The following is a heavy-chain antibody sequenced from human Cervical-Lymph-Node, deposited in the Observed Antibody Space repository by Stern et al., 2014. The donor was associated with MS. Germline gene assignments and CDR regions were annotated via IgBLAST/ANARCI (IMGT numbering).Heavy chain of an antibody. CDR1: GFTFSSYG. CDR2: IWYDGSNK. V-gene: IGHV3-33*01. D-gene: IGHD1-26*01. Sequence: VQLEESGGGVVQPGRSLRLSCAASGFTFSSYGMHWVRQAPGKGLGWVAVIWYDGSNKYYADSVKGRFTISRDNSKNTLYLQMNSLRAEDTAVYYCARGGGSWGYFDYWGQGTLVTVSS. J-gene: IGHJ4*02. CDR3: ARGGGSWGYFDY.